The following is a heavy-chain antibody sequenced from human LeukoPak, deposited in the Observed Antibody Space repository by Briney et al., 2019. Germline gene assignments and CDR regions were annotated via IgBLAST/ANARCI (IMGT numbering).Heavy chain of an antibody. Sequence: PGGSLRLSCAASGFMFRSSSMSWVRQVPGKGLEWVSTISASADNIYYADSVKGRFTISRDNSKNTLFLQMNSLRAEDTAVYYCAKDRYSGSYFPSLTIFDYWGQGTLVTVSS. V-gene: IGHV3-23*01. J-gene: IGHJ4*02. D-gene: IGHD1-26*01. CDR2: ISASADNI. CDR1: GFMFRSSS. CDR3: AKDRYSGSYFPSLTIFDY.